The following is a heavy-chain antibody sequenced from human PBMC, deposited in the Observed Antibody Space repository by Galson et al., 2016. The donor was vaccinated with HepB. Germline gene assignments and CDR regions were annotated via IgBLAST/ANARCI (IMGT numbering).Heavy chain of an antibody. J-gene: IGHJ4*02. CDR1: GGSISSGGYF. Sequence: TLSLTCGVSGGSISSGGYFWSWIRQHPGKGLEWITSIYSIAYTYYNPSLKSRIDISIDTSKNRFSLRLTSVTAADTAVYYCARGSNSRGKVYFDYWGQGTLVTVSS. D-gene: IGHD4-23*01. V-gene: IGHV4-31*11. CDR3: ARGSNSRGKVYFDY. CDR2: IYSIAYT.